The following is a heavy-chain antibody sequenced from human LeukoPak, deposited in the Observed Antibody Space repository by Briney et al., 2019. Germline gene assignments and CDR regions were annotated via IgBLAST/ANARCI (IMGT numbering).Heavy chain of an antibody. D-gene: IGHD6-19*01. CDR3: ARDSYSSGWYDAFDI. Sequence: ASVKVSCKASGYTFTSYYMHWVRQAPGQGLEWMGIINPSGGSTSYAQKLQGRVTMTTDTSTSTAYMELRSLRSDDTAVYYCARDSYSSGWYDAFDIWGQGTMVTVSS. J-gene: IGHJ3*02. CDR2: INPSGGST. CDR1: GYTFTSYY. V-gene: IGHV1-46*01.